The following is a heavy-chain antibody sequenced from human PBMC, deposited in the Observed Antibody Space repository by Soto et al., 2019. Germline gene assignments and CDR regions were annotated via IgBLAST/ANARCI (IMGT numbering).Heavy chain of an antibody. CDR2: IWYDGSNK. CDR3: ARVSEGGSYYGGLDY. CDR1: GFTFSSYG. D-gene: IGHD1-26*01. Sequence: QVQLVESGGGVVQPGRSLRLSCAASGFTFSSYGMHWVRQAPGKGLEWVAVIWYDGSNKDYADSVKGRFTISRDNSKNTLYLQMNSLTAEDTAVYYCARVSEGGSYYGGLDYWGQGTLVTVSS. J-gene: IGHJ4*02. V-gene: IGHV3-33*01.